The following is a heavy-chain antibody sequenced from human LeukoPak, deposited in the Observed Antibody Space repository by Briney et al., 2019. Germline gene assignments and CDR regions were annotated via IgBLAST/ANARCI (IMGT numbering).Heavy chain of an antibody. Sequence: GGSLRLSCAASGFTFDDYAMHWVRQAPGKGLEWVSGISWNSGSIGYADSVKGRFTISRDNAKNSLYLQMNSLRAEDTALYYCAKDSGAYYNYYYMDVWGKGTTVTVSS. CDR1: GFTFDDYA. CDR3: AKDSGAYYNYYYMDV. V-gene: IGHV3-9*01. D-gene: IGHD1-1*01. CDR2: ISWNSGSI. J-gene: IGHJ6*03.